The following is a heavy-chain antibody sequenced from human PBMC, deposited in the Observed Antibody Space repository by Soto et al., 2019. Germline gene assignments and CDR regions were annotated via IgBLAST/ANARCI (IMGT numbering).Heavy chain of an antibody. J-gene: IGHJ4*02. Sequence: PGDPLNISCKGSGCSFTSYWIGWGREMPGKGLEWMGIIYPGDSDTRYSPSFQGQVTISADKSISTAYLQLSSLKASHTAMYYCARSESIAAAGLYDYWGQGTLVTVS. D-gene: IGHD6-13*01. V-gene: IGHV5-51*01. CDR3: ARSESIAAAGLYDY. CDR1: GCSFTSYW. CDR2: IYPGDSDT.